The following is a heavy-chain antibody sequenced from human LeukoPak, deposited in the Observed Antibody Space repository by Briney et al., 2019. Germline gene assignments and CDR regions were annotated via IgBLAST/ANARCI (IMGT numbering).Heavy chain of an antibody. CDR1: GYTLTSYY. V-gene: IGHV1-24*01. CDR3: ATGLTSMGARAPLLPDY. D-gene: IGHD1-26*01. J-gene: IGHJ4*02. Sequence: GASVKVSCKASGYTLTSYYMHWVRQAPGKGLEWMGGFDPEDGETIYAQKFQGRVTMTEDTSTDTAYMELSSLRSEDTAVYYCATGLTSMGARAPLLPDYWGQGTLVTVSS. CDR2: FDPEDGET.